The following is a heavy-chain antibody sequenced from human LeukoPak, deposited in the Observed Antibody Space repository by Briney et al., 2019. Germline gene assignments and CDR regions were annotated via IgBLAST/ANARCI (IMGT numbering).Heavy chain of an antibody. Sequence: PGGSLRLSCAASGFTFSSYWMTWVRQAPGKGLEWVANIKQDGSEKYSVDSLKGRFTTSRNNAKKLLYLQMNSLRVEDTAVYYCARVGPPYYYYYMDVWGKGTTVTVSS. CDR2: IKQDGSEK. CDR1: GFTFSSYW. V-gene: IGHV3-7*01. J-gene: IGHJ6*03. CDR3: ARVGPPYYYYYMDV.